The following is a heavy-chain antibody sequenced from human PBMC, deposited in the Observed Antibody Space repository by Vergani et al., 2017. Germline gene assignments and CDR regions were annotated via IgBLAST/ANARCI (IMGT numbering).Heavy chain of an antibody. CDR2: ISYDGSNR. D-gene: IGHD3-3*01. CDR1: GFTFSSYG. CDR3: ARDRGYDFWSGYYPGGY. V-gene: IGHV3-30*03. Sequence: QVQLVESGGGVVQPGRSLRLSCAASGFTFSSYGMHWVRQAPGKGLEWVAVISYDGSNRYYADSVKGRFTISRDNSKNTLYLQMNSLRAEDTAVYYCARDRGYDFWSGYYPGGYWGQGTLVTVSS. J-gene: IGHJ4*02.